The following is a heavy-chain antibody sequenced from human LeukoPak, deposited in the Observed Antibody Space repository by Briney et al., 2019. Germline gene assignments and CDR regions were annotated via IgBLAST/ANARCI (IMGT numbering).Heavy chain of an antibody. J-gene: IGHJ5*02. Sequence: GGSLRLSCAASGFTFSNAWMSWVRQAPGKGLEWVSAISGSGGSTYYADSVKGRFTISRDNSKNTLYLQMNSLRAEDTAVYYCAKSQHGVAPNWFDPWGQGTLVTVSS. CDR1: GFTFSNAW. CDR3: AKSQHGVAPNWFDP. V-gene: IGHV3-23*01. CDR2: ISGSGGST. D-gene: IGHD3-3*01.